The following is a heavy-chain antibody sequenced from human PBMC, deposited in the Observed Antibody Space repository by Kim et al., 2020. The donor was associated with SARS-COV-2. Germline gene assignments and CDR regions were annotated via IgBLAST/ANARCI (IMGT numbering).Heavy chain of an antibody. CDR3: ARDWYSSGWNAFDI. Sequence: SETLSLTCTVSGGSISSGSYYWSWIRQPAGKGLEWIGRIYTSGSTNYNPSLKSRVTISVDTSKNQFSLKLSSVTAADTAVYYCARDWYSSGWNAFDIWGQGTMVTVSS. V-gene: IGHV4-61*02. CDR2: IYTSGST. D-gene: IGHD6-19*01. J-gene: IGHJ3*02. CDR1: GGSISSGSYY.